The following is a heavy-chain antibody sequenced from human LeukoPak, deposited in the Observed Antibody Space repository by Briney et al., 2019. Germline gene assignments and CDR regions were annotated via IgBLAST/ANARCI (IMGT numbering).Heavy chain of an antibody. D-gene: IGHD2-8*02. CDR2: VSYSGST. J-gene: IGHJ6*03. Sequence: SETLSLTCTVSGGSISSYYWSWIRQPPGKELEWIGYVSYSGSTKYKPSLESRVTISVDTSNNQFSLKLSSVTAADTAVYYCARGLEVYYWDVWAIGTTVTVSS. CDR1: GGSISSYY. CDR3: ARGLEVYYWDV. V-gene: IGHV4-59*01.